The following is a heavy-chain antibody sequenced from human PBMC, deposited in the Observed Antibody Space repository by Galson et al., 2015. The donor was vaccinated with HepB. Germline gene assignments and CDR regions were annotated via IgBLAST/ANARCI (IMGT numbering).Heavy chain of an antibody. D-gene: IGHD5-24*01. CDR2: IYPGDSDT. J-gene: IGHJ4*02. CDR3: ARHRSRREGNNLDY. CDR1: GYNFNVYW. V-gene: IGHV5-51*01. Sequence: AEVKKPGESLKISCRGSGYNFNVYWIGWVRQMPGKGLEWMGIIYPGDSDTKYSPSFQGQVTISADKSISTAYLQWSSLEASDTAMYYCARHRSRREGNNLDYWGQGTLVTVSS.